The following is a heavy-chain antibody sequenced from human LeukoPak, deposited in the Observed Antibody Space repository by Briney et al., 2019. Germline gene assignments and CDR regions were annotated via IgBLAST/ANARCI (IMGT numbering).Heavy chain of an antibody. J-gene: IGHJ4*02. D-gene: IGHD3-16*01. CDR1: GFTFSNYG. V-gene: IGHV3-30*03. Sequence: GGSLRLSCATSGFTFSNYGMHWVRQAPGKGLEWVAVISYDGSNRYYADSVNGRFTISRDNSKNTLYLQMHSLRAEDTAVYYCAREISRFGIWGQGTLVTVSS. CDR3: AREISRFGI. CDR2: ISYDGSNR.